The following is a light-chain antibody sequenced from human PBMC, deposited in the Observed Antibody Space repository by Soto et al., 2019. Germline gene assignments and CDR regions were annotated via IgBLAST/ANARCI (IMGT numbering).Light chain of an antibody. CDR1: GNDVGAYNY. J-gene: IGLJ1*01. CDR2: DVA. Sequence: ARTEPRWVSGSLGQSVTISCTGTGNDVGAYNYVSWYQQHPGRPPKLMIYDVARWPSGVPDRFSGSKSGNTASLTISGLQAEDEADYFCCSYAGGYTYLLGTGTKVTVL. V-gene: IGLV2-11*01. CDR3: CSYAGGYTYL.